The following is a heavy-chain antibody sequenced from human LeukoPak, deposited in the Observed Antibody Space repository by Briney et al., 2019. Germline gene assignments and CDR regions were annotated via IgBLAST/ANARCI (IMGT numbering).Heavy chain of an antibody. CDR2: FDPEDGET. CDR3: ATGGFGEESKYYYYGMDV. V-gene: IGHV1-24*01. CDR1: GYTLTELS. D-gene: IGHD3-10*01. Sequence: ASVKVSCKVSGYTLTELSMHWVRQAPGKGLEWVGGFDPEDGETIYAQKFQGRVTMTEDTSTDTAYMELSSLRSEDTAVYYCATGGFGEESKYYYYGMDVWGQGTTVTVSS. J-gene: IGHJ6*02.